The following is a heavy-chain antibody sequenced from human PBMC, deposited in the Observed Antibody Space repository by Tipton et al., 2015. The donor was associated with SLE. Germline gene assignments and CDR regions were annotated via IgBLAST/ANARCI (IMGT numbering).Heavy chain of an antibody. CDR1: GGSISRSSNY. J-gene: IGHJ4*02. D-gene: IGHD3-3*01. CDR2: INYSGNT. Sequence: GLVKPSETLSLICTVSGGSISRSSNYWVWMRQPPGKGLEWIGNINYSGNTNYKASLKSRVTISVDMSKNQFSLKLSSVTASDTAVYYCATADDSWGRYLACDSWGQGTLVTVSS. CDR3: ATADDSWGRYLACDS. V-gene: IGHV4-39*07.